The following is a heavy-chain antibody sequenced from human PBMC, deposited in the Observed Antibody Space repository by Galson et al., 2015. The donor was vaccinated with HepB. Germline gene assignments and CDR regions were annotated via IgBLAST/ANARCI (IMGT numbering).Heavy chain of an antibody. CDR1: GGSISSSSYY. CDR2: IYYSGST. Sequence: QVQLQESGPGLVKPSETLSLTCTVSGGSISSSSYYWGWIRQPPGKGLEWIGSIYYSGSTYYNPSLKSRVTISVDTSKNQFSLKLSSVTAADTAVYYCAIRLLRGVVVVITRGYFDYWGQGTLVTVSS. D-gene: IGHD3-22*01. J-gene: IGHJ4*02. CDR3: AIRLLRGVVVVITRGYFDY. V-gene: IGHV4-39*01.